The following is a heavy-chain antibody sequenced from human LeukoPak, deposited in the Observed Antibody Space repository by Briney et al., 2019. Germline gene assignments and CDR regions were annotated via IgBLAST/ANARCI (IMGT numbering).Heavy chain of an antibody. D-gene: IGHD5-12*01. CDR2: IYYSGTT. Sequence: SETLSLTCTVTGVSISGYYWSWIRQPPGKGLEGIGFIYYSGTTNYNPSLKSRVTISVDTSKNQFALKLSSVTAADTAVYYCVASYGGYVLDYWGQGALVIVSS. V-gene: IGHV4-59*01. J-gene: IGHJ4*02. CDR3: VASYGGYVLDY. CDR1: GVSISGYY.